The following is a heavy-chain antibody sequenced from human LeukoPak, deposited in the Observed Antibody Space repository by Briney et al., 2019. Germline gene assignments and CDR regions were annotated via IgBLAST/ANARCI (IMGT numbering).Heavy chain of an antibody. D-gene: IGHD1-20*01. Sequence: PSETLSLTCTVSSYSITNGYYWGWIRPPPGKGLEWIGSIYHDGRIDYNPSLKSRVTISRDTSNDQFSLKLSSVTAADTAMYYCARDTSPGITGTYWGQGTLVTVSS. V-gene: IGHV4-38-2*02. CDR2: IYHDGRI. CDR3: ARDTSPGITGTY. CDR1: SYSITNGYY. J-gene: IGHJ4*02.